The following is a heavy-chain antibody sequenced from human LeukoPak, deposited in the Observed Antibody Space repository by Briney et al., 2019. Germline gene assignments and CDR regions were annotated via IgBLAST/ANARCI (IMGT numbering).Heavy chain of an antibody. V-gene: IGHV1-24*01. J-gene: IGHJ4*02. Sequence: GASVKVSCKVSGYTLTELSMHWVRQAPGKGLEWMGGFDPEDGETIYAQKFQGRVTMTEDTSTDTAYMELSRLRSDDTAVYYCAREPDIAVAGTKGPTGKPRLGAGYWGQGTLVTVSS. CDR1: GYTLTELS. D-gene: IGHD6-19*01. CDR3: AREPDIAVAGTKGPTGKPRLGAGY. CDR2: FDPEDGET.